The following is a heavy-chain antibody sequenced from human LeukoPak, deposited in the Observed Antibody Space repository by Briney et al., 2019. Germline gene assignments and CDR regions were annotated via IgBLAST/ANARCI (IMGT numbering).Heavy chain of an antibody. J-gene: IGHJ1*01. Sequence: ASVKVSCKASGYTFTGYGISWVRQAPGQGLEWMGWISAYNGNTNYAQKFQGRVTMTTDTSTSTAHMELRSLRSDDTAVYYCARDYGGSYRAEYCQHWGQGTLVTVSS. CDR2: ISAYNGNT. CDR1: GYTFTGYG. D-gene: IGHD3-16*02. V-gene: IGHV1-18*01. CDR3: ARDYGGSYRAEYCQH.